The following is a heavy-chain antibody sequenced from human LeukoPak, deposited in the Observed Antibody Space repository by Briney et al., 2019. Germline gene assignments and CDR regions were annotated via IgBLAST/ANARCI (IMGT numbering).Heavy chain of an antibody. D-gene: IGHD5-24*01. J-gene: IGHJ4*02. Sequence: PGGSLRLSCAASGSTFSNFAMHWVRQAPGKGLEWVALLSYDGSNEYYADSVKGRFTISRDNSKNTLYLQMNSLRAEDTAVYYCARDARWLGFDYWGQGTLVTVSS. CDR1: GSTFSNFA. V-gene: IGHV3-30*14. CDR2: LSYDGSNE. CDR3: ARDARWLGFDY.